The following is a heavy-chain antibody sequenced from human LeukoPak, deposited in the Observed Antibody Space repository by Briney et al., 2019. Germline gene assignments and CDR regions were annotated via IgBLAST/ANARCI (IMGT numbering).Heavy chain of an antibody. D-gene: IGHD2-8*01. Sequence: GGSLRLSCGASGFTFSNYGMLWVRQAPGKGLEWVAFIRYDGNNKLYADSMKGRFTISRDNSKNTLYLHINSLRAEDTGVYYCARSEMGYYYYYMDVWGKGTTVTVSS. CDR3: ARSEMGYYYYYMDV. CDR2: IRYDGNNK. CDR1: GFTFSNYG. V-gene: IGHV3-30*02. J-gene: IGHJ6*03.